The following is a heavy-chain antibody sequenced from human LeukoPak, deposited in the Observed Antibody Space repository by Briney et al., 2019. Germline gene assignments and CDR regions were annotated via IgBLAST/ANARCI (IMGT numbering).Heavy chain of an antibody. D-gene: IGHD2-21*01. CDR3: ARDRQCGY. J-gene: IGHJ4*02. V-gene: IGHV1-18*01. CDR2: ISPYNGST. Sequence: PAASVKVSCKASGYTFTSYGISWVRQAPGQGLEWMGWISPYNGSTNYAPKLQGRLTMTTDTSTSTAYMELRSLRSDDTAVYYCARDRQCGYWGQGTLVTVSS. CDR1: GYTFTSYG.